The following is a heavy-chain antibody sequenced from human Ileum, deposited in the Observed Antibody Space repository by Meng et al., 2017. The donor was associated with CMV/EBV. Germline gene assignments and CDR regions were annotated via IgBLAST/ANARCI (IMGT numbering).Heavy chain of an antibody. Sequence: VRGQGCGTSRGRRSGTLALPCTVTGGSITSYYWTWRRQPAGKGLEWIGLIHHTGTTDDTPSFRSRVSMSLEKSKNPFSLKLTSVTAADTAVYYCARAAARGVPVDLWGQGTLVTVSS. CDR1: GGSITSYY. V-gene: IGHV4-4*07. D-gene: IGHD3-10*01. J-gene: IGHJ5*02. CDR3: ARAAARGVPVDL. CDR2: IHHTGTT.